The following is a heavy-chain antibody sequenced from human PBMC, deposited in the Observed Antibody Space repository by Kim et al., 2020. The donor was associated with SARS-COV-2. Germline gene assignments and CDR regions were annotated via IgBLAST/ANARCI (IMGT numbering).Heavy chain of an antibody. V-gene: IGHV3-11*01. CDR3: ARGYNYYDTSGYYY. D-gene: IGHD3-22*01. Sequence: YADSVKGRVTISKDNAKSSLFLQMNSLRAEETAVYYCARGYNYYDTSGYYYWGQGTLVTVSS. J-gene: IGHJ4*02.